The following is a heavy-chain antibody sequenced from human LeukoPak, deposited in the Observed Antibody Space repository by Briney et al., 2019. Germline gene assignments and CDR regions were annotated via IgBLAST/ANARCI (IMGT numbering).Heavy chain of an antibody. CDR3: TIRTEDY. CDR2: IRSKANNYAT. J-gene: IGHJ4*02. CDR1: GFIFSGSA. Sequence: GGSLKLSCAASGFIFSGSAIHWVRQASGKGLEWVGRIRSKANNYATAYAASVKGRFTVSRDDSKNTAYLQMNDLKTEDTAVYYCTIRTEDYWGQGTLVTVSS. V-gene: IGHV3-73*01.